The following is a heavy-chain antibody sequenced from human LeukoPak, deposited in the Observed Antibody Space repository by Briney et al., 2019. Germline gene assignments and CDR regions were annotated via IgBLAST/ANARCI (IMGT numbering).Heavy chain of an antibody. Sequence: SVKVSCKASGGTFSSYAISWVRQAPGQGLEWMGGIIPIFGTANYAQKFQGRVTITTDESTSTAYMELSSLRSEDTAVYYCARGDYYYDSSDRWDAFDIWGQGTMVTVSS. CDR3: ARGDYYYDSSDRWDAFDI. J-gene: IGHJ3*02. D-gene: IGHD3-22*01. V-gene: IGHV1-69*05. CDR1: GGTFSSYA. CDR2: IIPIFGTA.